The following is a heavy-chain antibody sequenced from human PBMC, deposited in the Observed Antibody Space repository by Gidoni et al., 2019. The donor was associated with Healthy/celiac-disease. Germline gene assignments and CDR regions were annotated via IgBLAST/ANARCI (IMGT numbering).Heavy chain of an antibody. CDR3: ARASGWYYYYYYGMDV. D-gene: IGHD6-19*01. Sequence: EVQLVESGGGLVKPGGSLRLSCAASGFTFSSYSMNWVRQAPGKGLEWVSSISSSSSYIYYADSVKGRFTISRDNAKNSLYLQMNSLRAEDTAVYYCARASGWYYYYYYGMDVWGQGTTVTVSS. CDR2: ISSSSSYI. CDR1: GFTFSSYS. V-gene: IGHV3-21*01. J-gene: IGHJ6*02.